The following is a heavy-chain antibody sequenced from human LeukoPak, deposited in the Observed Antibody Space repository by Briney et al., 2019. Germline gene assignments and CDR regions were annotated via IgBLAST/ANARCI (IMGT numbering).Heavy chain of an antibody. CDR3: ARGWYCSGGSCYCSIDV. J-gene: IGHJ6*03. V-gene: IGHV4-4*07. CDR1: GGSISRYY. CDR2: SYTSGST. D-gene: IGHD2-15*01. Sequence: SETLSLTCTVSGGSISRYYWSWIRQPAGKGLEWIGRSYTSGSTNSNPSLKSRVTMSVDTSKNQFSLKLSSVSAADTAVYYCARGWYCSGGSCYCSIDVWGKGTTVTVSS.